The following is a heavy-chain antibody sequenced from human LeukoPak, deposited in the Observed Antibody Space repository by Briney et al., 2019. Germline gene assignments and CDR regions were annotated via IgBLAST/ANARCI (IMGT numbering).Heavy chain of an antibody. Sequence: GGSLRLSCAASGFTFHNNGMSWVRQAPGKGLEWVSAISGSSRSTYHAESVKGRFTISRDNSKNTLYLQMNSLRAEDTAVYYCAKSEEGATTYYYYYYMDVWGKGTTVTVSS. D-gene: IGHD1-26*01. CDR1: GFTFHNNG. CDR2: ISGSSRST. V-gene: IGHV3-23*01. CDR3: AKSEEGATTYYYYYYMDV. J-gene: IGHJ6*03.